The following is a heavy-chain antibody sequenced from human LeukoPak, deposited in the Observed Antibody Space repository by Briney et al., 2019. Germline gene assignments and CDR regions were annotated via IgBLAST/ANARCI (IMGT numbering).Heavy chain of an antibody. D-gene: IGHD3-22*01. CDR1: GDSITTYY. CDR3: ARGFGSSGSDY. V-gene: IGHV4-4*07. J-gene: IGHJ4*02. CDR2: IYTSGST. Sequence: SETLSLTCTVSGDSITTYYWSWIRQPAGKGLEWIGRIYTSGSTNYNPSLKSRVTMSVDTSKNQFSLKLSSVTAADTAVYYCARGFGSSGSDYWGQGTLVTVSS.